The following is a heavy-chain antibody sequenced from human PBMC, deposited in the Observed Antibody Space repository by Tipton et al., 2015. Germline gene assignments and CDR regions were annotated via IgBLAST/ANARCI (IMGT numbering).Heavy chain of an antibody. CDR3: ARAGYFDNSGNYYDVFDI. D-gene: IGHD3-22*01. J-gene: IGHJ3*02. Sequence: EVKKPGASVKVSCKASGYSFTSQHIHWVRQAPGQGPEWMGIINPSSGSRNSAQKFQGRLTMTRDTSTSTVFMELSSLKSEDTAVYYCARAGYFDNSGNYYDVFDIWGQGTMVTVSS. V-gene: IGHV1-46*03. CDR2: INPSSGSR. CDR1: GYSFTSQH.